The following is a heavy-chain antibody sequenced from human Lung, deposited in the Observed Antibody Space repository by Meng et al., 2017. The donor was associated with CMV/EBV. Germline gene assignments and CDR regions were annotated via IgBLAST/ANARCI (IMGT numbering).Heavy chain of an antibody. Sequence: RQGPGPGLLKPSETLSRTFTVSVCSISSYYWSWIRQPAGKGLEWIGRIYTSGSTNYNPSLKSRVTMSVDTSKNQFSLKLSSVTAADTAVYYCARGSRDEAFQHWGQGTLVTVSS. CDR1: VCSISSYY. D-gene: IGHD5-24*01. V-gene: IGHV4-4*07. CDR3: ARGSRDEAFQH. CDR2: IYTSGST. J-gene: IGHJ1*01.